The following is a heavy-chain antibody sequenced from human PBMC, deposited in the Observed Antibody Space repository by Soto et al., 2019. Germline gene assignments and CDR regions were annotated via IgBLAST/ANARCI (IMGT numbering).Heavy chain of an antibody. CDR2: ISGSGGST. J-gene: IGHJ6*02. V-gene: IGHV3-23*01. CDR3: AKVQSDYYDSSGYYYGMDV. Sequence: LRLSCAASGFTFSSYAMSWVRQAPGKGLEWVSAISGSGGSTYYADSVKGRFTISRDNSKNTLYLQMNSLRAEDTAVYYCAKVQSDYYDSSGYYYGMDVWGQGTTVTVSS. CDR1: GFTFSSYA. D-gene: IGHD3-22*01.